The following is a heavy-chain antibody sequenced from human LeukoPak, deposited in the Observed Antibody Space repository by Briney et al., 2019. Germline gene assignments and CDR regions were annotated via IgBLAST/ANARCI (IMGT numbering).Heavy chain of an antibody. V-gene: IGHV3-15*01. J-gene: IGHJ4*02. Sequence: PGGSLRLSCAATGFTFSNAWMSWVRQAPGKGLEWVGRIKSKTDGGTTDYAAPVKGRFTMSRDDSKNTLYLQMNSLKTEDTAVYYCTTPYNYDSSGYPGDWGQGTLVTVSS. CDR1: GFTFSNAW. CDR3: TTPYNYDSSGYPGD. CDR2: IKSKTDGGTT. D-gene: IGHD3-22*01.